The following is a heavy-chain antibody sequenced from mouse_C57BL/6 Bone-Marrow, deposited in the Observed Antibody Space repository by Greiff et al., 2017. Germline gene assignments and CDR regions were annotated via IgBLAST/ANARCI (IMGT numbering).Heavy chain of an antibody. CDR2: ISDGGSYT. CDR1: GFTFSSYA. CDR3: ARDNY. J-gene: IGHJ4*01. V-gene: IGHV5-4*01. Sequence: EVNVVESGGGLVKPGGSLKFSCAASGFTFSSYAMSWVRQTPEKRLEWVATISDGGSYTYYPDNIKGRFTISRDTAKSNLYLQMSHLKSEDTAMYYYARDNYWGQGTSVTVSS.